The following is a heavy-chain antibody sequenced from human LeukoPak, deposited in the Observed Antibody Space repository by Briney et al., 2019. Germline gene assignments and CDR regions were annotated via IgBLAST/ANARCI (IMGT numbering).Heavy chain of an antibody. D-gene: IGHD6-13*01. Sequence: PSETLSLTCAVYGGSFTGHYWSWIRQPPGKGLEWLGEISHSGTTNYNPSLKSRLTISVDTSKNELSLRLSSVTAADTAVYYCGRGRRYSSSWYVIDYWGQGTLVTVSS. V-gene: IGHV4-34*01. CDR1: GGSFTGHY. J-gene: IGHJ4*02. CDR2: ISHSGTT. CDR3: GRGRRYSSSWYVIDY.